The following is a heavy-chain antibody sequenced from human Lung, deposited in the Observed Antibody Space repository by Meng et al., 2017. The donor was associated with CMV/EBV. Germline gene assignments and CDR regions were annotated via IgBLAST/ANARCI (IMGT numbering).Heavy chain of an antibody. D-gene: IGHD2-2*01. V-gene: IGHV3-21*01. CDR2: ITSSSSYN. CDR3: ARDDCRGAYCSSTSYYYGMDV. Sequence: GGSXRLXCAASGFTFSTNSMNWVRQAPGKGLEWASSITSSSSYNYYADSVTGRLTISTDNTKNSLYLQMNSLRAEDTAVYFCARDDCRGAYCSSTSYYYGMDVWGQGXTVTVSS. J-gene: IGHJ6*02. CDR1: GFTFSTNS.